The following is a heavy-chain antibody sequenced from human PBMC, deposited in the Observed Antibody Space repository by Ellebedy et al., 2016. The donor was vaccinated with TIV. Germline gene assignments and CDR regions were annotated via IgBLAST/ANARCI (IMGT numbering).Heavy chain of an antibody. V-gene: IGHV1-18*04. D-gene: IGHD3-10*01. CDR2: SSAYSGNT. Sequence: ASVKVSCKASGYTFTSYPISWVRQAPGQGLEWMGWSSAYSGNTKYAQKLQGRVTMTTDTSTSTAYMELRSLRSDDTAVYYCARAVLLWFGELYPDYYYGMDVWGQGTTVTVSS. CDR3: ARAVLLWFGELYPDYYYGMDV. CDR1: GYTFTSYP. J-gene: IGHJ6*02.